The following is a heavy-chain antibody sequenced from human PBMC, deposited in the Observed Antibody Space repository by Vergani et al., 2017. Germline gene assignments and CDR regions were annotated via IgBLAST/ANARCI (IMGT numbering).Heavy chain of an antibody. CDR3: ARKQSITMVRGVVYCMDV. Sequence: QVQLVQSGAEVKKPGSSVKVSYKASGGTFSSYTISWVRQAPGQGLEWMGRIITILGIANYAQKFQGTVTLTADKSTSTAYMELSSLRSEDTAVYYCARKQSITMVRGVVYCMDVWSQATTVSVSS. CDR1: GGTFSSYT. D-gene: IGHD3-10*01. V-gene: IGHV1-69*02. CDR2: IITILGIA. J-gene: IGHJ6*02.